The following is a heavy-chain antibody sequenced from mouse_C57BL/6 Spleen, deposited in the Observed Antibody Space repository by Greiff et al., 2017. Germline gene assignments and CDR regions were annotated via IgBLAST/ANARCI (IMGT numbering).Heavy chain of an antibody. CDR3: ARPYYYGSSYYFDY. CDR1: GFNFSDYG. CDR2: ISSGSSTI. D-gene: IGHD1-1*01. V-gene: IGHV5-17*01. Sequence: EVQLVESGGGLVKPGGSLKLSCAASGFNFSDYGMHWVRQAPEKGLEWVVYISSGSSTIYYADTVKGRFTISRDNAKNTLFLQMTSLRSEDTAMYYCARPYYYGSSYYFDYWGQGTTLTVSS. J-gene: IGHJ2*01.